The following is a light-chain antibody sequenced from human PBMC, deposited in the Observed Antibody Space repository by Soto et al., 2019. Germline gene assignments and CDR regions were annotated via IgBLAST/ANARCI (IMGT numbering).Light chain of an antibody. CDR3: SSYTSSSTVV. CDR2: EVS. V-gene: IGLV2-14*01. CDR1: SSDVGGYNY. J-gene: IGLJ2*01. Sequence: QSALTRHASVSGSPGQSITISCTGTSSDVGGYNYDSWYQQHPGKAPKLMIYEVSNRPAGVSNRFSGSKSGNTASLTISGLQAEDDADYYCSSYTSSSTVVFGVGTKLTVL.